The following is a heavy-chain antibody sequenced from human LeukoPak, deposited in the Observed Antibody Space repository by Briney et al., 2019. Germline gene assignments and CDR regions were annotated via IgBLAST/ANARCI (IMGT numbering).Heavy chain of an antibody. J-gene: IGHJ4*02. CDR1: GFTFSSYE. V-gene: IGHV3-48*03. CDR2: ISSSGSTV. CDR3: ARETGSYDY. D-gene: IGHD3-9*01. Sequence: PGGSLRLSCAASGFTFSSYEMNWVRHAPGKGLEWVSYISSSGSTVYYADSVKGRFTISRDNAKNSLYLQMNSLRAEDTAVYCCARETGSYDYWGQGTLVTVSS.